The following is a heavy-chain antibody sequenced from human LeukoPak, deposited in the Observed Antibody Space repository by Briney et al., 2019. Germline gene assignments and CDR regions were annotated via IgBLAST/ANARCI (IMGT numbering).Heavy chain of an antibody. D-gene: IGHD6-19*01. Sequence: AGGSLRLSCAASGFTFSSYAMHWVRQAPGKGLEWVAVISYDGSNKYYADSVKGRFTISRDNSKNTLYLQMNSLRAEDTAVYYCARVHFKGWLVRDDAFDIWGQGTMVTVSS. V-gene: IGHV3-30*04. J-gene: IGHJ3*02. CDR1: GFTFSSYA. CDR3: ARVHFKGWLVRDDAFDI. CDR2: ISYDGSNK.